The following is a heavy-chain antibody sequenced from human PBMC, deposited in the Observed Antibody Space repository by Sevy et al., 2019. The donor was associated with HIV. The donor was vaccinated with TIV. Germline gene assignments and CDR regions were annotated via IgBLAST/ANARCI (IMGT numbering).Heavy chain of an antibody. CDR1: GFTVSSNY. Sequence: GGSLRLSCAASGFTVSSNYMTWVRQAPGKGLEGVSVIYSDGTTYHADSVKDRFTISRDNSKNTLFLEMNSLRAEDTAFYYCARGKSGYGYSLNYWGQGTLVTVSS. D-gene: IGHD5-18*01. J-gene: IGHJ4*02. CDR2: IYSDGTT. V-gene: IGHV3-66*01. CDR3: ARGKSGYGYSLNY.